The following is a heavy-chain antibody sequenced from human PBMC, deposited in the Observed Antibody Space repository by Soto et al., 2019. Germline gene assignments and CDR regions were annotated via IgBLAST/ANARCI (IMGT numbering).Heavy chain of an antibody. CDR2: INNNGGIT. D-gene: IGHD3-22*01. CDR1: GFTFSTYA. V-gene: IGHV3-64D*06. J-gene: IGHJ6*02. Sequence: GGSLRLSCAASGFTFSTYAMHWVRQAPGKGLEQVSSINNNGGITYYAASVKGRFTISRDNSNNTLYLQMSNLRADDTAVFYCVKRYIFGYHFGYYGMDVWGQGTTVTVSS. CDR3: VKRYIFGYHFGYYGMDV.